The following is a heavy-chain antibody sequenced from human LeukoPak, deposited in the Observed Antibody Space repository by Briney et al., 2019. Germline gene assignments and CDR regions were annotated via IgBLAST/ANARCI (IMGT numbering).Heavy chain of an antibody. CDR3: ARHEAYCGGDCYPDAFDI. CDR1: GGSISSSSFY. D-gene: IGHD2-21*02. J-gene: IGHJ3*02. CDR2: IYFSGST. V-gene: IGHV4-39*01. Sequence: SETPSPPCTVSGGSISSSSFYWGGIPPPPREGAGGVGGIYFSGSTYYNPSLKSRVTISVDTSKNQFSLKLSSVTAADTAVYYCARHEAYCGGDCYPDAFDIWGQGTMVTVSS.